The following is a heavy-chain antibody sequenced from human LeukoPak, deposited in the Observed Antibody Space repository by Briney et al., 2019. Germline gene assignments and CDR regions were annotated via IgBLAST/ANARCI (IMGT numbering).Heavy chain of an antibody. CDR1: GGSISSSNYY. J-gene: IGHJ3*02. D-gene: IGHD3-22*01. V-gene: IGHV4-39*01. CDR2: IYYSGTT. Sequence: SETLSLTCTVSGGSISSSNYYWGWIRQPPGKGLEWIGNIYYSGTTYHNPSLKSRVTISVDTSKNQFSLKLSSVTAADTAVYYCARSRSGYYYWAFDIWGQGTMVTVSS. CDR3: ARSRSGYYYWAFDI.